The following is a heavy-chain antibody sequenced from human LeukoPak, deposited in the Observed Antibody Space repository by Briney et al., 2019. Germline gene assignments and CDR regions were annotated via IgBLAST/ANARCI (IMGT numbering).Heavy chain of an antibody. CDR1: GFTFSSYG. CDR2: IWYDGSNK. Sequence: PGGSLRLSCAASGFTFSSYGMHWVRQAPGKGLEWVAVIWYDGSNKYYADSVKGRFTISRDNSKNTLYLQMNSLRAEDTAVYYCARENKWLASFDYWGQGTLVTVSS. D-gene: IGHD6-19*01. J-gene: IGHJ4*02. CDR3: ARENKWLASFDY. V-gene: IGHV3-33*01.